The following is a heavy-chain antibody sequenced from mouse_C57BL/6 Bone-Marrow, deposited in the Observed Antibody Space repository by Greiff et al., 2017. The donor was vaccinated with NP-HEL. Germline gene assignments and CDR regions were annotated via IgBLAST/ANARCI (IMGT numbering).Heavy chain of an antibody. D-gene: IGHD3-2*02. CDR3: TRARLRLLWFAY. CDR1: GFTFSSYA. V-gene: IGHV5-9-1*02. CDR2: ISSGGDYI. Sequence: EVNLVESGEGLVKPGGSLKLSCAASGFTFSSYAMSWVRQTPEKRLEWVAYISSGGDYIYYADTVKGRFTISRDNARNTLYLQMSSLKSEDTAMYYCTRARLRLLWFAYWGQGTLVTVSA. J-gene: IGHJ3*01.